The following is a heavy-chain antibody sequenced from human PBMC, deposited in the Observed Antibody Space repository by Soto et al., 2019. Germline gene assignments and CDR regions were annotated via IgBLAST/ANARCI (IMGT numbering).Heavy chain of an antibody. CDR3: ARGQVLWFGELLNDFDY. CDR2: MNPNSGNT. V-gene: IGHV1-8*01. D-gene: IGHD3-10*01. Sequence: ASVKVSCKASGYTFTSYDINWVQQATGQGLEWTGWMNPNSGNTGYAQKFQGRVTMTRNTSISTAYMELSSLRSEDTAVYYCARGQVLWFGELLNDFDYWGQGTLVTVSS. CDR1: GYTFTSYD. J-gene: IGHJ4*02.